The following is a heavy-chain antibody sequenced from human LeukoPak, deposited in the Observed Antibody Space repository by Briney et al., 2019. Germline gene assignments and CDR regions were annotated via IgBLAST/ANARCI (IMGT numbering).Heavy chain of an antibody. CDR2: ISSSGSTI. V-gene: IGHV3-48*04. CDR1: GFSFGSYW. J-gene: IGHJ4*02. Sequence: GGSLRLSCAASGFSFGSYWMSWVRQAPGKGLEWVSYISSSGSTIYYADSVKGRFTISRDNAKNSLYLQMNSLRAEDTAVYYCARDGLFWNYWGQGTLVTVSS. D-gene: IGHD3-3*01. CDR3: ARDGLFWNY.